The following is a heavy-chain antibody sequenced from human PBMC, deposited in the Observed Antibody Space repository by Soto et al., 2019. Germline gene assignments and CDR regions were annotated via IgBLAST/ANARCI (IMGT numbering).Heavy chain of an antibody. CDR3: APGLRTGNYGMDV. V-gene: IGHV1-69*01. D-gene: IGHD3-10*01. J-gene: IGHJ6*02. Sequence: QEQLVQAGAEVKKPGSSVRISCRASGGTFSNDAVSWVRQAPGQGLQWMGGIIPIFGTTHYAQKFQGRVTITADESTATAYMELRRVTSEDTAVYYCAPGLRTGNYGMDVWGQGTAVTVSS. CDR1: GGTFSNDA. CDR2: IIPIFGTT.